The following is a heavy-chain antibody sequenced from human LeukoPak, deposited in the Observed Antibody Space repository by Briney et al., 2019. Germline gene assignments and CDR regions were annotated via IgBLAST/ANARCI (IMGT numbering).Heavy chain of an antibody. V-gene: IGHV3-69-1*02. J-gene: IGHJ4*02. D-gene: IGHD5-12*01. CDR3: TRDRGYSGYAHGY. Sequence: GGSLRLSCAASGFVFSDYGMHWVRQAPGKGLEWVSSILNSSYIFYADSVRGRFTISRDNTENSLFLQMNRLTAEDTAVYYCTRDRGYSGYAHGYWGQGSLVTVSS. CDR2: ILNSSYI. CDR1: GFVFSDYG.